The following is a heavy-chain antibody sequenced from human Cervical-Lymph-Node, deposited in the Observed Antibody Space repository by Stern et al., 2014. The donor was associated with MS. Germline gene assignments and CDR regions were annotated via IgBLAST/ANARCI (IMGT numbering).Heavy chain of an antibody. CDR1: GYTFTSYA. Sequence: HVQLMQSGAAVKKPGASVKVSCKASGYTFTSYAMHWVRQAPGQRLEWMGWIQAGTGNTKYSQKFQGRVTITRDTSASTAYMELSSLRSEDTAVYYCARGAKIWFGESSVTNWFDPWGHGTLVTVSS. V-gene: IGHV1-3*01. J-gene: IGHJ5*02. CDR2: IQAGTGNT. D-gene: IGHD3-10*01. CDR3: ARGAKIWFGESSVTNWFDP.